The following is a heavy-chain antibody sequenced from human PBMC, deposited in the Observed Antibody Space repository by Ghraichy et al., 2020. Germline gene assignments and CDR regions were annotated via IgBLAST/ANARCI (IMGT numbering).Heavy chain of an antibody. CDR2: ISGSGAGT. D-gene: IGHD2-21*02. CDR1: GFTFSTYA. V-gene: IGHV3-23*01. CDR3: GPNGRCGGDCYYFDY. J-gene: IGHJ4*02. Sequence: GESLNISCAASGFTFSTYAMSWVRQAPEKGLEWVSSISGSGAGTYYADSVKGRFTISRDNSKSTLYLQMNSLRAEDTAVYYCGPNGRCGGDCYYFDYWGQGTLVTVSS.